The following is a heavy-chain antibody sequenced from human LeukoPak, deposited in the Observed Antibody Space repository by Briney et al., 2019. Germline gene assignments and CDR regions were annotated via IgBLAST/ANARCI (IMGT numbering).Heavy chain of an antibody. D-gene: IGHD4-11*01. Sequence: SETLSLTCAVYGVSLRGYYWSWIRQSPEKGLEWIGEVNHEGDSIYSPSLKSRLTVSVDMSKNQFSLNLRSVTAADTAVYFCARGSNYVSDYYFDVWGRGTTVIVSS. CDR3: ARGSNYVSDYYFDV. CDR2: VNHEGDS. CDR1: GVSLRGYY. V-gene: IGHV4-34*01. J-gene: IGHJ6*03.